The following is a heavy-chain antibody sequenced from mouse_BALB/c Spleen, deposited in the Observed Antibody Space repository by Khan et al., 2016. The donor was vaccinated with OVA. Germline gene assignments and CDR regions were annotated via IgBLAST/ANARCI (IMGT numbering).Heavy chain of an antibody. Sequence: VQLQQSGPDLVKPGASVNISCKASGYSFTLYYMHWVRQSHGKGLECIGRVNPNNGGTSYNQKFKGKAILPVDKSSTTAYMELRSLPSEVSAVYYCVRGDDFFVDWGQGTLVTVSA. D-gene: IGHD2-12*01. CDR1: GYSFTLYY. CDR3: VRGDDFFVD. J-gene: IGHJ3*01. CDR2: VNPNNGGT. V-gene: IGHV1-26*01.